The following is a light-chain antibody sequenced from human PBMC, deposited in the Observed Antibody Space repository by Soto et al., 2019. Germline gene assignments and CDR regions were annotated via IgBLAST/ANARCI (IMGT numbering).Light chain of an antibody. V-gene: IGKV4-1*01. CDR2: WAS. CDR1: QSILYSSNNKNH. J-gene: IGKJ2*01. Sequence: DIVMTQSPDSLALSLGERATINCKSSQSILYSSNNKNHLAWYQQKPGQPPKLLIHWASTRESGIPDRFSGSGSGTDFTLTITSLQAEDVAVYYCHQYCSNPRTFGQGTKLEIK. CDR3: HQYCSNPRT.